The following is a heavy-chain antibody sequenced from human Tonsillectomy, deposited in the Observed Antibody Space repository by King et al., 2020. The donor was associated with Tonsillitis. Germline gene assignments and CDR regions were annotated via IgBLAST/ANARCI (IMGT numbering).Heavy chain of an antibody. CDR1: GYTLTELS. D-gene: IGHD2-21*02. CDR3: ATDEVVVTAILSAFDI. CDR2: FDPEDGET. J-gene: IGHJ3*02. Sequence: QLVQSGAEVKKPGASVKVSCKVSGYTLTELSMHWVRQAPGKGLEWMGGFDPEDGETIYAQKFQGRVTMTEDTSTDTAYMELSSLRSEDTAVYYCATDEVVVTAILSAFDIWGQGTMVTVSS. V-gene: IGHV1-24*01.